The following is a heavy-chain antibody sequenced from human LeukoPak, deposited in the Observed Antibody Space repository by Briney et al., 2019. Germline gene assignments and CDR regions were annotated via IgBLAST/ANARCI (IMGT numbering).Heavy chain of an antibody. D-gene: IGHD1-1*01. CDR2: IYPVDSDT. Sequence: GESLQFSSKGSGDSFTSYWIGCVRQMPVNGLEWMGIIYPVDSDTRYSPSIQGQVNISADKYINTDYLQWSSLKASDTAMYYCAGPHLRNDEGDYWGQGTLVTVSS. V-gene: IGHV5-51*01. J-gene: IGHJ4*02. CDR1: GDSFTSYW. CDR3: AGPHLRNDEGDY.